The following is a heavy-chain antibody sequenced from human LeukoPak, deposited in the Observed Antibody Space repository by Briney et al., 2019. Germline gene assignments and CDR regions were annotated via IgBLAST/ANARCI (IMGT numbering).Heavy chain of an antibody. CDR3: ARGLLWFGEGWFDP. J-gene: IGHJ5*01. CDR1: GYTFTSYD. D-gene: IGHD3-10*01. Sequence: GASVKVSCKASGYTFTSYDINWVRQATGQGLEWMGWMNPNSGNTGYAQKFQGRVTITMNTSISTAYMELSSLRSEDTAVYYCARGLLWFGEGWFDPWGQGTLVTVSS. CDR2: MNPNSGNT. V-gene: IGHV1-8*03.